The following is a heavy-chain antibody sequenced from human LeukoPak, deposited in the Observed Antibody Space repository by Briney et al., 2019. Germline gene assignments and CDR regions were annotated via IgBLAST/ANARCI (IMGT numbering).Heavy chain of an antibody. Sequence: ASVKVSCKASGCTFTSYYMHWVRQAPGQGLEWMGIINPSGGSTGYAQKFQGGVTMTRDMSTSTVYMELSSLRSEDTAVYYCAREIKGIGLDYWGQGTLVTVSS. D-gene: IGHD3/OR15-3a*01. V-gene: IGHV1-46*01. CDR1: GCTFTSYY. J-gene: IGHJ4*02. CDR3: AREIKGIGLDY. CDR2: INPSGGST.